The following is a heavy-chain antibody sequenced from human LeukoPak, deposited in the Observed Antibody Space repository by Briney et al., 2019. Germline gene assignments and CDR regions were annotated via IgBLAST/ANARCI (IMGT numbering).Heavy chain of an antibody. Sequence: SETLSLTCTVSGVSISSFYWSWIRQPPGKGLEWIGYIHHSGSTNCDPSLKSRVTISVDTSNNQFSLKLTSVTAADTAVYYCASYGGAFDYWGQGTLVTVSS. CDR2: IHHSGST. J-gene: IGHJ4*02. D-gene: IGHD4/OR15-4a*01. CDR3: ASYGGAFDY. CDR1: GVSISSFY. V-gene: IGHV4-59*01.